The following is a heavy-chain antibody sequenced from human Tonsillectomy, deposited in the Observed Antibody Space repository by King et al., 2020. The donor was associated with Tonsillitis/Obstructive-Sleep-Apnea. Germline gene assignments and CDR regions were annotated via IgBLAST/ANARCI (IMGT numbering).Heavy chain of an antibody. Sequence: QLQESGPGLVKPSETLSLTCIVSGGSISSSSYYWSWIRQPPGKGLEWIGSIYYSGSTYYNPSLKSRVTISVDTSKNQFSLKVNSVTAADTAVYFCATLVGAAPKWYFDHWGRGSLVTVSS. V-gene: IGHV4-39*01. CDR2: IYYSGST. D-gene: IGHD1-26*01. J-gene: IGHJ2*01. CDR1: GGSISSSSYY. CDR3: ATLVGAAPKWYFDH.